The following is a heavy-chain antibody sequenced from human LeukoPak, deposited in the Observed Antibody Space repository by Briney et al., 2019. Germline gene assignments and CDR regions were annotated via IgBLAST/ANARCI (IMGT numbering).Heavy chain of an antibody. D-gene: IGHD5-18*01. V-gene: IGHV1-18*01. CDR2: ISVYSGNT. CDR3: ARDSTWIQKSFDY. CDR1: GYTFTSYR. Sequence: ASVKVSCKASGYTFTSYRISWVRQAPGQGLEWMGWISVYSGNTNYAQKSQDRVTMTTDTSTNTAYMELRSLRSDDTALFYCARDSTWIQKSFDYWGQGTLVTVSS. J-gene: IGHJ4*02.